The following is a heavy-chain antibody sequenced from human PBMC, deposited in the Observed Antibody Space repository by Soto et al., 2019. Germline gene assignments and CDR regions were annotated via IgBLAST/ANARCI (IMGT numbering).Heavy chain of an antibody. CDR2: TRNKANGFTT. Sequence: EVQLVESGGGLVQPGGSLRLSCAASGFTFSDHYMDWVRQAPGKGLEWVGRTRNKANGFTTDYAASVKGRFTISRDDSKNSLYLQMNSLITEDTAVYYCARGPRNGEMIVVVITPPETDYWGQGTLVTVSS. CDR1: GFTFSDHY. CDR3: ARGPRNGEMIVVVITPPETDY. J-gene: IGHJ4*02. V-gene: IGHV3-72*01. D-gene: IGHD3-22*01.